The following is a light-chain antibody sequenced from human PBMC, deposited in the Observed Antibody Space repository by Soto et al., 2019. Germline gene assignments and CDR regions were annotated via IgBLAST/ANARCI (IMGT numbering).Light chain of an antibody. CDR1: QSISYW. CDR3: QQYSNYPLT. CDR2: NAS. J-gene: IGKJ4*01. V-gene: IGKV1-5*03. Sequence: DIQMTQSPSTLSASVGDRVTITCRASQSISYWLAWYQQKPGKAPNLLIYNASSLESGVPSRFSGSGSGTEFTLTINSLQPDDFATYYCQQYSNYPLTFGGGTKVEI.